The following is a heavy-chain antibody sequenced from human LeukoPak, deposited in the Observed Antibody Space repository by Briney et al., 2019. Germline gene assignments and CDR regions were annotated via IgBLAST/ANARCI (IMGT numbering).Heavy chain of an antibody. J-gene: IGHJ6*03. V-gene: IGHV3-66*01. CDR1: GVTFGDYA. CDR3: ARVIGWYYYYMDV. Sequence: GGSLRLSCTASGVTFGDYAMSWVRQAPGKGLEWVSVIYSGGSTYYADSVKGRFTISRDNSKNTLYLQMNSLRAEDTAVYYCARVIGWYYYYMDVWGKGTTVTISS. CDR2: IYSGGST.